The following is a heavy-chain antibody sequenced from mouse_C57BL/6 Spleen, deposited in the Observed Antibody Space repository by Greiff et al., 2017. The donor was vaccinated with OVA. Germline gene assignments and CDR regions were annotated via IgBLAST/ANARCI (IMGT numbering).Heavy chain of an antibody. V-gene: IGHV1-81*01. CDR2: IYPRSGNT. CDR1: GYTFTSYG. CDR3: ARGGGSSYDWFAY. Sequence: QVQLQQSGAELARPGASVTLSCKASGYTFTSYGISWVKQRTGQGLEWIGEIYPRSGNTYYNEKFKGKATLTADKSSSTAYMELRSLTSEDSAVYFCARGGGSSYDWFAYWGQGTLVTVSA. J-gene: IGHJ3*01. D-gene: IGHD1-1*01.